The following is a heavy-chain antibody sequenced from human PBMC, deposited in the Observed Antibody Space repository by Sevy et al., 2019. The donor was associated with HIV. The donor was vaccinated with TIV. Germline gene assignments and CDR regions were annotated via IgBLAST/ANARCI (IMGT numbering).Heavy chain of an antibody. V-gene: IGHV3-20*04. CDR3: ARDHGDILTGYYTRVAFDY. D-gene: IGHD3-9*01. CDR1: GFTFDDYG. J-gene: IGHJ4*02. CDR2: INWNGGST. Sequence: LGGSLRLSCAASGFTFDDYGMSWVRQAPGKGLEWVSGINWNGGSTGYADSVKGRFTISRDNAKNSLYLQMNSLRAEDTALYYCARDHGDILTGYYTRVAFDYWGQGTLVTVSS.